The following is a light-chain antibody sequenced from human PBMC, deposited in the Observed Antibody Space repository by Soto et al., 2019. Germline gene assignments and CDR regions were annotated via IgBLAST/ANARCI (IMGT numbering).Light chain of an antibody. CDR1: QSVSSK. CDR2: GAS. J-gene: IGKJ2*01. Sequence: DIVLTQSPDTLSLSPGERVTLSCRASQSVSSKLVWYQQKPGQAPRLLIYGASTRATGIPARFSGGGSGTEFTLTISSLQSEDFAVYYCQQYNSWPYTFGQGTKLEIK. V-gene: IGKV3-15*01. CDR3: QQYNSWPYT.